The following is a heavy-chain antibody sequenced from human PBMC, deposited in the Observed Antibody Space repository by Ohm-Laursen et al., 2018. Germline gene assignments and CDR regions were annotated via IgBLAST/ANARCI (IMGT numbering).Heavy chain of an antibody. CDR3: ARDRTVYGVGNGLDALDV. V-gene: IGHV3-33*01. CDR2: LWYDGSNK. CDR1: GFNFGAHN. Sequence: SLRLSCSASGFNFGAHNMDWVRQAPGKGLEWVSLLWYDGSNKLYAESVKGRFTISRDASKKTLYLQMSALSAEDTAVYYCARDRTVYGVGNGLDALDVWGQGTMVTVSS. J-gene: IGHJ3*01. D-gene: IGHD3-3*01.